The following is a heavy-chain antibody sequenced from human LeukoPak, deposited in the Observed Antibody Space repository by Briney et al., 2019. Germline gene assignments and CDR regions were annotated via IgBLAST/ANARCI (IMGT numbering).Heavy chain of an antibody. CDR1: GFTFSSYA. V-gene: IGHV3-23*01. CDR2: ISGDGGAT. J-gene: IGHJ4*02. CDR3: AKSGSRDWDYFEY. Sequence: GGSLTLSCAASGFTFSSYAVNGLRQAPGKGLEWVSTISGDGGATHYADSVKGRFTISRANSKNTLFLQMNSLRAEDTAVYYCAKSGSRDWDYFEYWGQGTLVTASS. D-gene: IGHD2-2*01.